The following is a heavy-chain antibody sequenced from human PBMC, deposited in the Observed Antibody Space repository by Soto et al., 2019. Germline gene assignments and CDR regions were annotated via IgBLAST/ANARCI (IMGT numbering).Heavy chain of an antibody. D-gene: IGHD3-22*01. V-gene: IGHV3-48*02. CDR1: GFTFSSYS. Sequence: EVQLVESGGGLVQPGGSLRLSCAASGFTFSSYSMNWVRQAPGKGLEWVSYISSSSSTIYYADSVKGRFTISRDNAKNSLYLQINSLRDEDTAVYYCARDSYYYDSSGYEQHWYFDLWGRGTLVTVSS. CDR2: ISSSSSTI. CDR3: ARDSYYYDSSGYEQHWYFDL. J-gene: IGHJ2*01.